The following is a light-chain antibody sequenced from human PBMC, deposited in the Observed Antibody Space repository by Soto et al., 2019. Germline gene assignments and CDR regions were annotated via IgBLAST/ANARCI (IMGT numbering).Light chain of an antibody. CDR2: DAS. J-gene: IGKJ1*01. CDR3: QQFHSYPRT. V-gene: IGKV1-5*01. Sequence: DIQMTQSPSTLSASVGDRVTITCRASHSISSWLAWYQQKPGKGPKLLIYDASSLESGVPPRFSGRGSGTEFTLTIDSLQFDDFATYYCQQFHSYPRTFGQGTKV. CDR1: HSISSW.